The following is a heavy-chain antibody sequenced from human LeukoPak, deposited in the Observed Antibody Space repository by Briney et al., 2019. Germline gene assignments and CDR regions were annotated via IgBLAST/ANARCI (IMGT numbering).Heavy chain of an antibody. J-gene: IGHJ4*02. V-gene: IGHV4-59*01. Sequence: SETLSLTCTVSGGSISSYYWSWIRQPPGKGLEWIGYIYYSGSTNYNPSLKSRVTISVDTSKNQFSLKLSSVTAADTAVYYCARHRSGWLQSSFDYWGQGTLVTVSS. CDR2: IYYSGST. CDR1: GGSISSYY. D-gene: IGHD5-24*01. CDR3: ARHRSGWLQSSFDY.